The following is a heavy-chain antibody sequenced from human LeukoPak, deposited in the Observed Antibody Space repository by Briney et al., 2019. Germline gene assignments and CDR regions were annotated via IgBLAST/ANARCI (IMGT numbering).Heavy chain of an antibody. CDR3: ARRDPYSSSWYEVSFDY. Sequence: GGSLRLSCAASGFTFDDYGMSWARQAPGKGLEWVSGINWNGGSTGYADSVKGRFTISRDNAKNSLYLQMNSLRAEDTAVYYCARRDPYSSSWYEVSFDYWGQGTLVTVSS. CDR1: GFTFDDYG. CDR2: INWNGGST. D-gene: IGHD6-13*01. V-gene: IGHV3-20*04. J-gene: IGHJ4*02.